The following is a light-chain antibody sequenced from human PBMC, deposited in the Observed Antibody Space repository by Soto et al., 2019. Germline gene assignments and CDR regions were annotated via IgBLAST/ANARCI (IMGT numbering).Light chain of an antibody. CDR1: SSDVGGYNY. CDR3: TSHAGTINLV. J-gene: IGLJ2*01. CDR2: EVS. Sequence: QSALTQPPSASGSPGQSVTISCTGTSSDVGGYNYVSWYQQHPGKAPKLMIYEVSKRPSGVPDRFSGSKSGNTASLTVSGIQAEDEADYYCTSHAGTINLVFGGGTKLTVL. V-gene: IGLV2-8*01.